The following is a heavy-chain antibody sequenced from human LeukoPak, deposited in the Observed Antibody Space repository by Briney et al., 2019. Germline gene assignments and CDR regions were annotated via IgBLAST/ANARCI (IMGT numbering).Heavy chain of an antibody. V-gene: IGHV4-39*07. J-gene: IGHJ4*02. D-gene: IGHD1-26*01. CDR3: EREGDVVGATIAS. CDR1: GGSISSSGYY. CDR2: ISYSGTT. Sequence: SETLSLTCTVSGGSISSSGYYWGWVRQPPGGGLEWIGSISYSGTTFDNPSLKSRVTLSVDTSKNQFSLRLSSVTAADTAVYYCEREGDVVGATIASWGQGTLVTVSS.